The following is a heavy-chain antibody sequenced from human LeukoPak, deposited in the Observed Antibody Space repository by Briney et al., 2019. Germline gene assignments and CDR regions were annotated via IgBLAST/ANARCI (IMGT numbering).Heavy chain of an antibody. J-gene: IGHJ4*02. V-gene: IGHV3-15*01. Sequence: PGGSRRLSCAASGFTFSNVWMSWVRQAPGKGLEWVGRIKSKTDGGTTDYAAPVKGRFTSSRDDSKNTLNLQMNSLKTEDTAVYYCTPSIAVAGSLDYLVQGTMVTVSS. CDR1: GFTFSNVW. CDR3: TPSIAVAGSLDY. D-gene: IGHD6-19*01. CDR2: IKSKTDGGTT.